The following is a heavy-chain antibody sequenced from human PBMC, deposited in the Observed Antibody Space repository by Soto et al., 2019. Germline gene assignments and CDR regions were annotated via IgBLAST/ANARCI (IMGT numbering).Heavy chain of an antibody. V-gene: IGHV2-5*02. CDR1: GFSLSTSGVG. Sequence: QITLKESGPTLVKPTQTLTLTCTFSGFSLSTSGVGVGWIRQPPGKALEWLALIYWDDDKRYSPSLKSRLTITEDSSKNQVVLTRTNMDPVDTATYDGALVAAAGTVAFDIWGQGTMVTDSS. CDR3: ALVAAAGTVAFDI. D-gene: IGHD6-13*01. J-gene: IGHJ3*02. CDR2: IYWDDDK.